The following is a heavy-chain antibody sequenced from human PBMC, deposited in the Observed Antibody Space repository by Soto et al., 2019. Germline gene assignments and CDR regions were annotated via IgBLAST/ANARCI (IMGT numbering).Heavy chain of an antibody. CDR2: ISSSGSTI. V-gene: IGHV3-11*01. D-gene: IGHD3-22*01. Sequence: GGSLRLSCAASGFTFSDYYMSWIRQAPGKGLEWVSYISSSGSTIYYADSVKGRFTISRDNAKNSLYLQMNSLRAEDTAVYYCARSSDDDSSGYYYVRNGYWGQGTLVTVSS. CDR3: ARSSDDDSSGYYYVRNGY. J-gene: IGHJ4*02. CDR1: GFTFSDYY.